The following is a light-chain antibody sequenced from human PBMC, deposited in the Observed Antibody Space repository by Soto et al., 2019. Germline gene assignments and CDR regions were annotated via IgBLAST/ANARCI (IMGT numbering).Light chain of an antibody. CDR1: QSVSDNY. V-gene: IGKV3-20*01. CDR2: GAS. J-gene: IGKJ1*01. Sequence: VLTQSPGTLSLSPGEGATLSCRASQSVSDNYLAWYQQKPGQAPILLIYGASSRATGIPDRFTGSGFGTDFTLTISRLEPEDFAVYYFQQYGSAPLTFGQGTKVEIK. CDR3: QQYGSAPLT.